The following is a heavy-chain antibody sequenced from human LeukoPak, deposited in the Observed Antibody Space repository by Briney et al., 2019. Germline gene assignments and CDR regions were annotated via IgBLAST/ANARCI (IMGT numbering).Heavy chain of an antibody. V-gene: IGHV1-18*01. Sequence: ASVKVSCKASGYTFTSYGISWVRQAPGQGLEWMGWISAYNGNTNYAQKLQGRVTMTTDTSTSTAYMELRSLRSDDTAVYYCARTGAYCSSTSCYSSPRVGLYYFDYWGQGXLVTXSS. J-gene: IGHJ4*02. CDR1: GYTFTSYG. CDR3: ARTGAYCSSTSCYSSPRVGLYYFDY. CDR2: ISAYNGNT. D-gene: IGHD2-2*02.